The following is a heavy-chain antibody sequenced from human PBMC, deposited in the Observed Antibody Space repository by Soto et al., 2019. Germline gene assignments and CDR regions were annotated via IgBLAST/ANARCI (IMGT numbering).Heavy chain of an antibody. CDR2: VSGSGDST. J-gene: IGHJ4*02. Sequence: EVQLLESGGGLAQPGGSLRLSCAASAFTFSSYALSWVRQAQGKGLEWVSAVSGSGDSTYYAESVKGRFTISRDNSKNMLYLQTNSRSAKDTAVYFCAKGPESDCPGCTQDYWGQGTLVTVSS. CDR3: AKGPESDCPGCTQDY. D-gene: IGHD2-21*02. CDR1: AFTFSSYA. V-gene: IGHV3-23*01.